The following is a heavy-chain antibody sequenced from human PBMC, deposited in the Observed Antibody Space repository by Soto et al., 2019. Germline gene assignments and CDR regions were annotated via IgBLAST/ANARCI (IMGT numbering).Heavy chain of an antibody. D-gene: IGHD4-4*01. CDR2: IYYSGST. J-gene: IGHJ5*02. CDR1: CGSIISGDYY. Sequence: PSETLSLTCTFSCGSIISGDYYWSWIRQPPGKGLEWIGYIYYSGSTYYNPSLKSRVTISVDTSKNQFSLKLSSVTAADTAVYYCAREGNSGWFDPWGQGTLVTVSS. V-gene: IGHV4-30-4*01. CDR3: AREGNSGWFDP.